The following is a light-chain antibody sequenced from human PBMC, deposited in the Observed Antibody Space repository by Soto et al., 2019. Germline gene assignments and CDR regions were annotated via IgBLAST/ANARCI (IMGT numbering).Light chain of an antibody. CDR2: DVI. V-gene: IGLV2-11*01. CDR3: CSYAGDYTFV. CDR1: SSDVGVYKY. J-gene: IGLJ1*01. Sequence: QSALIQPRSVSGSPGQSVTISCTGTSSDVGVYKYASWYRQLPGKAPKLMIYDVITRPSGVPDRFSGSKSGNTASLTISGLQAEDEADYYCCSYAGDYTFVFGTGTKVTVL.